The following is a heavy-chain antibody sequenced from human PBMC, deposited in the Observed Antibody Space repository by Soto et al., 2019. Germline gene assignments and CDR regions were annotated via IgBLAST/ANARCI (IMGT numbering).Heavy chain of an antibody. CDR3: AGGRGWRDF. CDR2: ISPYSGET. CDR1: GYTFTSNS. J-gene: IGHJ4*02. V-gene: IGHV1-8*02. D-gene: IGHD6-19*01. Sequence: QLQLVQSGAELKKPGASVKVSCAASGYTFTSNSITWVRQAPGQGLEWMGWISPYSGETSYAEKFQGRVTMTSNTSINTAYMELSRLTSEDTAVYYCAGGRGWRDFWGQGTLVTVSS.